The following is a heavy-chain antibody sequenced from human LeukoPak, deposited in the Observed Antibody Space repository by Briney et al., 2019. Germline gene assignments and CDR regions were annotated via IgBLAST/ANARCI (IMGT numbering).Heavy chain of an antibody. CDR3: ARDRGNYYDSSGYYGPFDY. D-gene: IGHD3-22*01. Sequence: ASVKVSCKASGYTFTSYYMHWVRQAPGQGLEWMGIINPSGGSTSYAQKFRGRVTMTRDMSASTVCMELSSLRSEDTAVYYCARDRGNYYDSSGYYGPFDYWGQGTLVTVSS. V-gene: IGHV1-46*01. J-gene: IGHJ4*02. CDR2: INPSGGST. CDR1: GYTFTSYY.